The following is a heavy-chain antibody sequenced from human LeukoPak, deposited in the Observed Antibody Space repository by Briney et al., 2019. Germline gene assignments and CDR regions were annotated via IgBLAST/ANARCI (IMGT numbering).Heavy chain of an antibody. J-gene: IGHJ4*02. V-gene: IGHV4-34*01. CDR1: GGSFTAYH. Sequence: PSETLSLTCAVSGGSFTAYHWSWIRQSPGKGLEWIGEISHNGIATYNPSLKSRVTISVDTSQNQFSLRLRFVTAADTAVYYCPRGRAAGYSYNYRVSFFDYWGQGAQVAVSS. CDR3: PRGRAAGYSYNYRVSFFDY. CDR2: ISHNGIA. D-gene: IGHD5-18*01.